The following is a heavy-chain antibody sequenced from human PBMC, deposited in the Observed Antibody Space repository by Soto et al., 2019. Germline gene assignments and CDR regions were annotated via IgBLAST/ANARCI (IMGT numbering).Heavy chain of an antibody. CDR3: ARDRYDYVWGSYRRPNWFDP. J-gene: IGHJ5*02. Sequence: GGSLRLSCAASGFTFSSYGMHWVRQAPGKGLEWVAVIWYDGSNKYYADSVKGRFTISRDNSKNTLYLQMNSLRAEDTAVYYCARDRYDYVWGSYRRPNWFDPWGQGTLVTVS. D-gene: IGHD3-16*02. CDR2: IWYDGSNK. V-gene: IGHV3-33*01. CDR1: GFTFSSYG.